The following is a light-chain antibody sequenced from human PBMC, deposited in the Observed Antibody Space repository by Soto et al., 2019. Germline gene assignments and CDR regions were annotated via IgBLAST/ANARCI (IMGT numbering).Light chain of an antibody. CDR3: SSYTSSSTPYV. CDR2: DVS. J-gene: IGLJ1*01. V-gene: IGLV2-14*01. CDR1: SSDVGGYNY. Sequence: QSVLTQPASVSGSPGQSITISCTGTSSDVGGYNYVSWYQQHPGKAPKLMIYDVSNRPSGVSNRFSGSKSGNTAPLTISGLQAEDEADYYCSSYTSSSTPYVFGTGTKVTVL.